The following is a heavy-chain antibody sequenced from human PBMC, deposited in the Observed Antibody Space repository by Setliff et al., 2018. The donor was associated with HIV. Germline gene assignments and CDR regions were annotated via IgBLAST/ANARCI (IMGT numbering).Heavy chain of an antibody. CDR2: ISSSGSTI. CDR3: ARDLWNYGIDS. J-gene: IGHJ5*01. CDR1: GFTFSSYE. V-gene: IGHV3-48*03. Sequence: GGSLRLSCAASGFTFSSYEMNWVRQAQGKGLEWLSYISSSGSTIYYADSVKGRFTVSRDQSKNSLYLQMNSLRAEDTAVYYCARDLWNYGIDSWGQGTLVTVSS. D-gene: IGHD1-7*01.